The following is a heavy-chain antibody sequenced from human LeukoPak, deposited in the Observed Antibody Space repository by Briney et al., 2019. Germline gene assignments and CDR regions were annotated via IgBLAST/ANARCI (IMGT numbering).Heavy chain of an antibody. Sequence: GGSLRLSCEASGFTLSNIWMNWVRQAPGKGLVWVSRGEGDATTSTYADSVKGRFIISRDLDRNTLYLQMNSLREDDTAVYYCTRSDWFDPWGQGTLVSVSS. CDR2: GEGDATTS. CDR3: TRSDWFDP. CDR1: GFTLSNIW. J-gene: IGHJ5*02. V-gene: IGHV3-74*01.